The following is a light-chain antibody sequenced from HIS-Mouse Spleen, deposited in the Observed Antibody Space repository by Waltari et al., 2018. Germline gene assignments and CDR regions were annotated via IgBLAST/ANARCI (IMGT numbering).Light chain of an antibody. Sequence: QSVLTQPPSESGTPGQRVTISCSGSSSNIGSNYVYWYQQLPGTAPKLLLYRNNQRPSGVPDRFSCSKSGTSASLAISGLRSEDEADYYCAAWDDSLSGPVFGGGTKLTVL. J-gene: IGLJ3*02. CDR2: RNN. CDR1: SSNIGSNY. CDR3: AAWDDSLSGPV. V-gene: IGLV1-47*01.